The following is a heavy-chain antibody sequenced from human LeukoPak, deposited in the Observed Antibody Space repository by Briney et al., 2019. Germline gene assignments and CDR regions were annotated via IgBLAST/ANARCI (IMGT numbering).Heavy chain of an antibody. CDR2: IYSGGST. V-gene: IGHV3-53*01. J-gene: IGHJ5*02. D-gene: IGHD3-3*01. CDR3: AKDSSGRIFGVVPRFDP. CDR1: GFTVSSNY. Sequence: GGSLRLSCAASGFTVSSNYMSWVRQAPGKGLEWVSVIYSGGSTYYADSVKGRFTISRDNSKNTLYLQMNSLRAEDTAVYYCAKDSSGRIFGVVPRFDPWGQGTLVTVSS.